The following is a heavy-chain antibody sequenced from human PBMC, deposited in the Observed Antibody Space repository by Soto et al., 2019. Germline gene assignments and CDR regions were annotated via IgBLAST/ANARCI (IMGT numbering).Heavy chain of an antibody. CDR2: IIPIFGTA. J-gene: IGHJ4*02. Sequence: ASVKVSCKASGGTFSSYAISWVRQAPGQGLEWMGGIIPIFGTANYAQKFQGRVTIAADESTSTAYMELSSLRSEDTAVYYCARPKHSSGWYAGGFDYWGQGTLVTVSS. V-gene: IGHV1-69*13. CDR1: GGTFSSYA. D-gene: IGHD6-19*01. CDR3: ARPKHSSGWYAGGFDY.